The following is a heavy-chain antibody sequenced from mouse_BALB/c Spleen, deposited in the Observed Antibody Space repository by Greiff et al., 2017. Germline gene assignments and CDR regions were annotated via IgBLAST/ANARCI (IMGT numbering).Heavy chain of an antibody. D-gene: IGHD1-1*01. CDR2: IYPGSGST. CDR3: ASPNYGSSYDYFDY. Sequence: QVQLQQSGPELVKPGASVKMSCKASGYTFTDYVISWVKQRTGQGLEWIGEIYPGSGSTYYNEKFKGKATLTADKSSNTAYMQLSSLTSEDSAVYFCASPNYGSSYDYFDYWGQGTTLTVSS. J-gene: IGHJ2*01. V-gene: IGHV1-81*01. CDR1: GYTFTDYV.